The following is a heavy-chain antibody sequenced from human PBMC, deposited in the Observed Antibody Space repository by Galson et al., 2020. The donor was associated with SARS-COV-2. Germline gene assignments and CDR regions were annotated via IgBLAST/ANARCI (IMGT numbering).Heavy chain of an antibody. J-gene: IGHJ5*02. D-gene: IGHD2-8*02. V-gene: IGHV3-7*01. CDR1: GFIFSNYW. CDR3: AQARDRIVLTAA. Sequence: GESLKISCAASGFIFSNYWMSWVRQAPGKGLEWVANIKEDGSATYYVDSVKGRFTISRDNAKNSLYLQMNSLRAEDTAVYYCAQARDRIVLTAAWGQGTLVTVSS. CDR2: IKEDGSAT.